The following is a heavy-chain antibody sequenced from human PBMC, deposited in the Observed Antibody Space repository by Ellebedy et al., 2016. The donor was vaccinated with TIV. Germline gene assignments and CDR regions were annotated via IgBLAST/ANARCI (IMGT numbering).Heavy chain of an antibody. CDR3: GTPGGYVSGFGQ. CDR2: ISAGGNT. Sequence: GESLKISCTASGFTFGDYAMSWFRQAPGKGLEWVSGISAGGNTYYADSVKGRFTISRDNSKNTLFLQTNSLRAEDTAVYYCGTPGGYVSGFGQWGQGTLVIVSS. J-gene: IGHJ4*02. V-gene: IGHV3-23*01. D-gene: IGHD2-15*01. CDR1: GFTFGDYA.